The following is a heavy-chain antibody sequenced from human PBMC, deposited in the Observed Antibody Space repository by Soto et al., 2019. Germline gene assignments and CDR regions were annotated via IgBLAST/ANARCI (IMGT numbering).Heavy chain of an antibody. D-gene: IGHD1-1*01. Sequence: PGGSLILSCAASGFTFSSYAMSWVRQAPGKGLEWVSGISSSGGTTYYADSVKGRFTISRDNSKNTLSLQMNSLRAEDTAVYYCAKPTTTWSRGYFDYWGQGTLVTVSS. CDR2: ISSSGGTT. CDR1: GFTFSSYA. J-gene: IGHJ4*02. V-gene: IGHV3-23*01. CDR3: AKPTTTWSRGYFDY.